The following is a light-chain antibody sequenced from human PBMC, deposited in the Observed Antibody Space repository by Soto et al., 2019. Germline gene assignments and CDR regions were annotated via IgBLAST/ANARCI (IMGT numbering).Light chain of an antibody. CDR3: AAWDDSLDGHVA. Sequence: QAVVTQPPSASGTPGQRVTISCSGTSSNIGTNSVNWYRQVPGTAPKLLIYNNSQRPSGVPDRFSGSKSGTLASLAISGLQSEDEADYYCAAWDDSLDGHVAFGGGTKLTVL. J-gene: IGLJ2*01. CDR1: SSNIGTNS. CDR2: NNS. V-gene: IGLV1-44*01.